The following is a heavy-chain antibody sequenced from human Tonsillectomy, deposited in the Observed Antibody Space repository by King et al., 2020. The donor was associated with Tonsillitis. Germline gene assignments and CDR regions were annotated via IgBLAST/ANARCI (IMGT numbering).Heavy chain of an antibody. D-gene: IGHD3-3*01. J-gene: IGHJ5*02. Sequence: VQLVESGAEVKKPGASVKVSCKASGYTFTSYGISWVRQAPGQGLEWMGWISAYNGNTNYAQKLQGRVTMTTDTSTSTAYMELRSLRSDDTAVYYCAREVGGDFWSGYYFNWFDPWGQGTLVTVSS. CDR1: GYTFTSYG. CDR2: ISAYNGNT. V-gene: IGHV1-18*04. CDR3: AREVGGDFWSGYYFNWFDP.